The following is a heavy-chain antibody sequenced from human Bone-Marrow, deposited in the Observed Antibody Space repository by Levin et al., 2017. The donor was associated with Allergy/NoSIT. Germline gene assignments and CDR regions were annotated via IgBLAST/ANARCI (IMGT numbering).Heavy chain of an antibody. V-gene: IGHV4-30-2*01. CDR2: IYHRGST. Sequence: LRLSCVVSGGSMSSGGYSWSWIRQPPGKGLEWIGYIYHRGSTYYNPSLKSRVTMSVDRSKNEFSLNLDSVTAADTAVYYCARAKWSLSGTVATQAYCLDVWGKGTTVTVSS. CDR1: GGSMSSGGYS. J-gene: IGHJ6*03. D-gene: IGHD5-12*01. CDR3: ARAKWSLSGTVATQAYCLDV.